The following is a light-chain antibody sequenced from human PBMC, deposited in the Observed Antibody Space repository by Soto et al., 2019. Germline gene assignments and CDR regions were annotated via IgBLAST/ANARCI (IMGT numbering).Light chain of an antibody. CDR1: QSVGTN. CDR3: QQYNDWPPIT. J-gene: IGKJ5*01. Sequence: EVVMTQSPATLSVSPGETATLSCRASQSVGTNLGWYQRRPGQPPRLLIYGASTRASGVPARFSGSGSGTEFTLTISSLQSEDSAVYLCQQYNDWPPITFGQGTRLEIK. V-gene: IGKV3-15*01. CDR2: GAS.